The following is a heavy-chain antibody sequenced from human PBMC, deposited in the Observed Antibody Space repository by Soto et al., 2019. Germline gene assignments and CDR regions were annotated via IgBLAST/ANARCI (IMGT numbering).Heavy chain of an antibody. CDR1: GFTFGDYA. V-gene: IGHV3-9*01. CDR3: VKDESINWYSGHFRH. D-gene: IGHD6-13*01. Sequence: GGSLRLSCAASGFTFGDYAMHWVRQVPGKGLEWVSGINWNSGSIGYGDSVKGRFAISRDNAKNSLHLQMNSLSAEDTAFYYCVKDESINWYSGHFRHWGQGTLVTVSS. CDR2: INWNSGSI. J-gene: IGHJ1*01.